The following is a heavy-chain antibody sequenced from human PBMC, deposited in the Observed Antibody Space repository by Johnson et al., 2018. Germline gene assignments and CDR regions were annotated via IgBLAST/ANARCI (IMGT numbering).Heavy chain of an antibody. CDR2: ISYDGSNK. J-gene: IGHJ3*02. Sequence: VQLLESGGGVVQPGRSLRLSCAASGFTFSSYGMHWVRQAPGKGLEWVAVISYDGSNKYYADSVKGRFTISRDNSKNPLYLQMNSLRAEDTAVYYCAKPRLLRNFPDAFDIWGQGTMVTVSS. CDR3: AKPRLLRNFPDAFDI. CDR1: GFTFSSYG. V-gene: IGHV3-30*18. D-gene: IGHD1-7*01.